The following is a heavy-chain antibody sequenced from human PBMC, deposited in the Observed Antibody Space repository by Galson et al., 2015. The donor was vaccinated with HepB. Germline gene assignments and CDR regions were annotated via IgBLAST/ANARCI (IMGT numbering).Heavy chain of an antibody. D-gene: IGHD4-23*01. CDR2: ISYDGSNK. CDR3: AKDVSGNSGA. CDR1: GFTFSSYA. V-gene: IGHV3-30-3*01. Sequence: SLRLSCAASGFTFSSYAMHWVRQAPGKGLEWVAVISYDGSNKYYADSVKGRFTISRDNSKNTLYLQMNSLRAEDTALYYCAKDVSGNSGAWGQGTLVTVSS. J-gene: IGHJ5*02.